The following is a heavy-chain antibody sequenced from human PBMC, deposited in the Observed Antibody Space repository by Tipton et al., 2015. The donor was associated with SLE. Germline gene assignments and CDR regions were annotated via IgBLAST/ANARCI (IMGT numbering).Heavy chain of an antibody. CDR2: ICYSGST. D-gene: IGHD4-23*01. Sequence: TLSLTCAVYGGCFSSYYWSWIRQPPGKGLEWIGYICYSGSTNYNPSLKSRVTISVETSKNQFSLKLSSVTAADTAVYYCARGHGGNSDYWGQGTLVTVSS. CDR1: GGCFSSYY. V-gene: IGHV4-59*12. J-gene: IGHJ4*02. CDR3: ARGHGGNSDY.